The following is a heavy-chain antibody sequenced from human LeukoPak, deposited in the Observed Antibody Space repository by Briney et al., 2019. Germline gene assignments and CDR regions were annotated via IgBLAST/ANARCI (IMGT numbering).Heavy chain of an antibody. Sequence: ASVKVSCKASGYSFTSYYMHWVRQPPGQGLEWMGIINPSGGSTRYAQKFQGRVTMTRDMSTSTVYMELSSLRSEDTAVYYCARALPHRRLMDTTMELHWFDPWGQGTLVTVSS. CDR2: INPSGGST. CDR1: GYSFTSYY. J-gene: IGHJ5*02. V-gene: IGHV1-46*01. CDR3: ARALPHRRLMDTTMELHWFDP. D-gene: IGHD5-18*01.